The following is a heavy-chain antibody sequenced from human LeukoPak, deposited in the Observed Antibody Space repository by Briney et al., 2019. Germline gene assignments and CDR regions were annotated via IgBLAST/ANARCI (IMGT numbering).Heavy chain of an antibody. J-gene: IGHJ3*02. CDR2: IYYSGST. CDR1: GGSISSGGYY. Sequence: SETLSPTCTVSGGSISSGGYYWGWVRQHPGTGLEWIGYIYYSGSTYYNPSLKSRVTISVDTSKNQFSLKLSSVTAADTAVYYCARAGSIVVVITTYDAFDIWGQGTMVTVSS. CDR3: ARAGSIVVVITTYDAFDI. V-gene: IGHV4-31*03. D-gene: IGHD3-22*01.